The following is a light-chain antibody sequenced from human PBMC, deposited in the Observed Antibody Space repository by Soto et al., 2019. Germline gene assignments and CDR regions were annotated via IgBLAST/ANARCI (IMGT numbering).Light chain of an antibody. CDR1: SSDVGGYNY. CDR2: EVS. J-gene: IGLJ1*01. V-gene: IGLV2-14*01. CDR3: SSYTSSSTPYV. Sequence: QSGLTQPASVSGSPGQSITISCTGTSSDVGGYNYVSWYQQHPGKAPKLMIYEVSNRPSGVSNRFSGSKSGNTASLTISGLQAEDEADYYCSSYTSSSTPYVFGTGTKVTV.